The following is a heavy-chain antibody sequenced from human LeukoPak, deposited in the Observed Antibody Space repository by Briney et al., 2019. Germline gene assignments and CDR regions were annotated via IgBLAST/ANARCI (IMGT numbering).Heavy chain of an antibody. CDR2: ISGDGGST. CDR1: GFTFDDYA. D-gene: IGHD5-24*01. J-gene: IGHJ4*02. CDR3: AKFTGWLQSAHDYFDY. Sequence: GGSLRLSCAASGFTFDDYAMHWVRQSPGQGLEWVSLISGDGGSTYYADSVKGRFTISRDNSKNSLYLQMNSLRTEDTALYYCAKFTGWLQSAHDYFDYWGQGTLVTVSS. V-gene: IGHV3-43*02.